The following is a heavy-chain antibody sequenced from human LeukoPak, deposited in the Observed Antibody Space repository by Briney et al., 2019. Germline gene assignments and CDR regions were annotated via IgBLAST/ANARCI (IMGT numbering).Heavy chain of an antibody. CDR3: AKRRGSGSYVPFDY. Sequence: GGSLRLSCAASGFTFSHYGMHWVRQAPGKGLEWVAFIRYDGSNKYYADSVKGRFTISRDNSKNTLYLQMNSLRAEDTAVYYCAKRRGSGSYVPFDYWGQGTLVTVSS. V-gene: IGHV3-30*02. J-gene: IGHJ4*02. D-gene: IGHD1-26*01. CDR1: GFTFSHYG. CDR2: IRYDGSNK.